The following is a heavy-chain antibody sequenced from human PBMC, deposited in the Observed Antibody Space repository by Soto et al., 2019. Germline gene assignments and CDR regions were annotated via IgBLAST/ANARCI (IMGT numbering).Heavy chain of an antibody. D-gene: IGHD6-13*01. CDR1: GASISSTNW. CDR2: IFHDGRT. J-gene: IGHJ4*01. V-gene: IGHV4-4*02. CDR3: AREGQELRD. Sequence: QVQLQESGPGLVKPSGTLSLTCAVSGASISSTNWWSWVRQFPGKGLEWIGEIFHDGRTNYNPSLQSRVTISVDKSKNHFSLELTSVTAADTAIYYCAREGQELRDWGHGTLVTVSS.